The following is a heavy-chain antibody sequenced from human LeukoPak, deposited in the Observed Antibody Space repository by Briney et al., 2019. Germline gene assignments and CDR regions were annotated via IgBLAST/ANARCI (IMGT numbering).Heavy chain of an antibody. D-gene: IGHD5-24*01. CDR2: IIPIFGTA. J-gene: IGHJ4*02. Sequence: SVKVSCKASGGTFSSYAISWVRQAPGQGLEWMGGIIPIFGTANYAQKFQGRVTITADKSTSTAYMELSSLISEDTAVYYCARGDGYNSIDYWGQGTLVTVSS. V-gene: IGHV1-69*06. CDR1: GGTFSSYA. CDR3: ARGDGYNSIDY.